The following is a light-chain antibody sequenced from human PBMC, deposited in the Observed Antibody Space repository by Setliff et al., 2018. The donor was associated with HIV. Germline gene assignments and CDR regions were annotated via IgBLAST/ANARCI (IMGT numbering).Light chain of an antibody. J-gene: IGLJ1*01. CDR3: ASWDDSLKVYV. Sequence: QSVLTQSPSVSGTPGQGVTISCSGSNSNIGTTTVNWYQRLPGAAPKLLIYTNSHRPSGVPDRFSGSKSGTSASLAISGLQSEDEAEYYCASWDDSLKVYVFGSGTKVTVL. CDR2: TNS. CDR1: NSNIGTTT. V-gene: IGLV1-44*01.